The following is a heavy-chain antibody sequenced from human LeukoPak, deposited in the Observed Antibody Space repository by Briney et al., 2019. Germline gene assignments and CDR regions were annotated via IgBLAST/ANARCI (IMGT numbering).Heavy chain of an antibody. J-gene: IGHJ4*02. CDR1: GYSFTSYW. CDR2: IYPGDSDT. Sequence: GESLKISCRGSGYSFTSYWIGWVRQMPGKGLEWMGIIYPGDSDTRYSPSFQGQVTISADKSISTAYLQWSSLKASDTAMYYCARGDYGDFRVFYTLFDYWGQGTLVTVSS. CDR3: ARGDYGDFRVFYTLFDY. V-gene: IGHV5-51*01. D-gene: IGHD4-17*01.